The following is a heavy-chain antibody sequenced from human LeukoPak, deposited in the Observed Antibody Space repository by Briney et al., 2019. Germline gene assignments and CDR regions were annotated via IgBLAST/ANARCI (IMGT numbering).Heavy chain of an antibody. Sequence: SETLSLTCAVYGGSFSGYYWSWIRQPPGKGLEWIGEINHSGSTNYNPSLKSRVTIAADTSKNQFSLKLSSVTAADTAVYYCARGPPRGYCSSTSCYYYFDYWGQGTLVTVSS. V-gene: IGHV4-34*01. CDR1: GGSFSGYY. D-gene: IGHD2-2*01. J-gene: IGHJ4*02. CDR3: ARGPPRGYCSSTSCYYYFDY. CDR2: INHSGST.